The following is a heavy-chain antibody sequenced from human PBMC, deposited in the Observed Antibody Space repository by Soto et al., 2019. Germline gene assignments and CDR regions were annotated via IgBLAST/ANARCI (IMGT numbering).Heavy chain of an antibody. CDR1: GYSISNGDY. CDR3: ARNTSTYFDA. J-gene: IGHJ4*02. V-gene: IGHV4-38-2*01. D-gene: IGHD3-16*01. Sequence: SETLSLTCAVSGYSISNGDYWGWIRQAPGKGLEWIGSVYYSGSTHYEPSLRGRIAISVDTLKNQFSLRLPSVTAADTAIYFCARNTSTYFDAWGQGIPVTVSS. CDR2: VYYSGST.